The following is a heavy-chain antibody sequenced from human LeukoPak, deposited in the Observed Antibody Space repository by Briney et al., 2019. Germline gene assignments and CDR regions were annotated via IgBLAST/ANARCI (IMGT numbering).Heavy chain of an antibody. CDR1: GFTFSDYA. J-gene: IGHJ4*02. D-gene: IGHD2-2*02. CDR2: IRSKVYGGTP. Sequence: GGSLRLSCTTSGFTFSDYAMSWVRQAPGKGLEWVGFIRSKVYGGTPEYAASVKGRFTISRDDSKSIAYLQMNSLRTEDTAVYYCTRVDCSSTSCYISHADYWGRGTLVTVSS. V-gene: IGHV3-49*04. CDR3: TRVDCSSTSCYISHADY.